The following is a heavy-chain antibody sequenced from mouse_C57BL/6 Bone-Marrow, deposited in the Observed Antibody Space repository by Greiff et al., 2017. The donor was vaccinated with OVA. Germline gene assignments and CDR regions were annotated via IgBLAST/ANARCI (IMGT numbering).Heavy chain of an antibody. CDR2: IYPGDGDT. J-gene: IGHJ2*01. V-gene: IGHV1-82*01. Sequence: QVQLQQSGPELVKPGASVKISCKASGYAFSSSWMNWVKQRPGKGLEWIGRIYPGDGDTNYNGKFKGKATLTADKSSSTAYMQLSSLTSEDSAVYFCARGGIYYGNYYFDYWGQGTTLTVSS. CDR1: GYAFSSSW. D-gene: IGHD2-1*01. CDR3: ARGGIYYGNYYFDY.